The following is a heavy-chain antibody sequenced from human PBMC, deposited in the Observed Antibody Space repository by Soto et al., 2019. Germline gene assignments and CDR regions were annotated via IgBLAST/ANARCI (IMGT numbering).Heavy chain of an antibody. D-gene: IGHD3-9*01. CDR2: INHSGST. J-gene: IGHJ4*02. Sequence: LSLTCAVYGGSFSGYYWSWIRQPPGKGLEWIGEINHSGSTNYNPSLKSRVTISVDTSKNQFSLKLSSVTAADTAVYYCARYNYDILTGVLDYWGQGTLVTVSS. CDR3: ARYNYDILTGVLDY. V-gene: IGHV4-34*01. CDR1: GGSFSGYY.